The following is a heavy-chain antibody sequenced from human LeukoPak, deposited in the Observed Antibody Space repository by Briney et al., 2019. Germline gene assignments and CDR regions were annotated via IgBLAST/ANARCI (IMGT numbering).Heavy chain of an antibody. D-gene: IGHD3-22*01. V-gene: IGHV4-34*01. CDR1: GGSSSGYY. CDR2: INHSGST. J-gene: IGHJ4*02. CDR3: ARLGYYDSSGYVLGY. Sequence: SETLSLTCAVYGGSSSGYYWSLIRQPPGKGLEWIGKINHSGSTNYNPSLKSRVTISVDTSKNQFSLKLSSVTAADTAVYYCARLGYYDSSGYVLGYWGQGTLVTVSS.